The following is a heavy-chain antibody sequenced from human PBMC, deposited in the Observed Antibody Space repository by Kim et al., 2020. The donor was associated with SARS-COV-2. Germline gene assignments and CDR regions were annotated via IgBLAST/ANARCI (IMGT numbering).Heavy chain of an antibody. CDR1: GDSISSPDYY. Sequence: SETLSLTCTVSGDSISSPDYYWTWIRQPPGKGLEWMGYVYHSGSTHYNVSLYSPLSISVDTSKNQFSLRLKSLTAADTAVYYCARAAGRIAAAGKIDFWGQGTLVTVSS. V-gene: IGHV4-31*01. J-gene: IGHJ4*02. D-gene: IGHD6-13*01. CDR2: VYHSGST. CDR3: ARAAGRIAAAGKIDF.